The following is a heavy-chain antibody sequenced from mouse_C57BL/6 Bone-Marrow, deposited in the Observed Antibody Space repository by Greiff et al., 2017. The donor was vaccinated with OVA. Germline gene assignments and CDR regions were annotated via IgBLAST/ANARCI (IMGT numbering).Heavy chain of an antibody. V-gene: IGHV1-15*01. J-gene: IGHJ4*01. D-gene: IGHD2-5*01. CDR3: TRGYSNYYAMDY. Sequence: VQGVESGAELVRPGASVTLSCKASGYTFTDYEMHWVKQTPVHGLEWIGAIDPETGGTAYTQKFKGKAILTADKSSSTAYMELRSLTSEDSAVYYCTRGYSNYYAMDYWGQGTSVTVSS. CDR1: GYTFTDYE. CDR2: IDPETGGT.